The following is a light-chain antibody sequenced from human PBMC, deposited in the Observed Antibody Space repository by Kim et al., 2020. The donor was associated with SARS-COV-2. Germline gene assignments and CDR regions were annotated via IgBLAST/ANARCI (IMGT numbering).Light chain of an antibody. Sequence: SVSPGQTATITCSGVKLGDTYVCWYQQKPGQSPVLLIYVDTKRPSGIPVRFSGSYSGNTATLTISGTQAMDEADYYTQAWDSNTWGFGGGTQLTVL. CDR2: VDT. CDR3: QAWDSNTWG. J-gene: IGLJ3*02. CDR1: KLGDTY. V-gene: IGLV3-1*01.